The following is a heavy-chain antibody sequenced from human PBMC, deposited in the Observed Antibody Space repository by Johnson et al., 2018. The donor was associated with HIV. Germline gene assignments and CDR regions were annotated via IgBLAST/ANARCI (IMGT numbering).Heavy chain of an antibody. V-gene: IGHV3-30*18. CDR3: AKSSSATYYGDAFDM. CDR2: ISYDGSNK. CDR1: GFTFSSYG. J-gene: IGHJ3*02. Sequence: HVQLVASGGGAVQPGRSLRLSCAASGFTFSSYGMHWVRQAPGKGLEWVAVISYDGSNKYYADSVKGRFTISRDNSKKTLSLQMNSLRPEDTAVYYCAKSSSATYYGDAFDMWGQGTMVTVSS. D-gene: IGHD3-10*01.